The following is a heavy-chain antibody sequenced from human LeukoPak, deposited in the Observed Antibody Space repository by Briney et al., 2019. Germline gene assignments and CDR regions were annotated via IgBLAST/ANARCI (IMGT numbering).Heavy chain of an antibody. D-gene: IGHD3-22*01. Sequence: PGGSLRLSCAASGFTFSDYWMSWVRQAPGKGLEWVANIRQDGSEKYYVDSVKGRFTISRDNAKNSLYLQMNSLRAEDTAVYYCARDSLTYYYDSSGPTDYWGQGTLVTVSS. CDR2: IRQDGSEK. CDR3: ARDSLTYYYDSSGPTDY. J-gene: IGHJ4*02. V-gene: IGHV3-7*01. CDR1: GFTFSDYW.